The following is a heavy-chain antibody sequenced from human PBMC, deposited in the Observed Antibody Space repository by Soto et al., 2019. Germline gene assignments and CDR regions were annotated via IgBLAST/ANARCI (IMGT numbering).Heavy chain of an antibody. CDR1: GYTFINFG. V-gene: IGHV1-18*01. J-gene: IGHJ6*02. CDR3: ARHGDIVVVPADTFYGMDV. D-gene: IGHD2-2*01. CDR2: IDTQIGYT. Sequence: QVQLVQSGAEVKKPGASVKVSCKASGYTFINFGISWVRQAPGGGLEWMGWIDTQIGYTNYAQKLHGRVTMTTDTSTNTVYIELRSLRSDDTAVYYCARHGDIVVVPADTFYGMDVWGQGTKVTVSS.